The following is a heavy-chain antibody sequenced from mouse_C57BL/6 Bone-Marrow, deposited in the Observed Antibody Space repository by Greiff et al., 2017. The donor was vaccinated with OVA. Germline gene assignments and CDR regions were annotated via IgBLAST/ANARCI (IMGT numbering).Heavy chain of an antibody. CDR3: ARHASSPYWYFDV. Sequence: EVKLVESGGDLVKPGVSLKLSCAASGFTFSSYGMSWVRQTPDKRLEWVATISSGGSYTYYPDSVKGRFTISRDNAKNTLYLQMSSLKSEDTAMYYCARHASSPYWYFDVWGTGTTVTVSS. V-gene: IGHV5-6*01. CDR1: GFTFSSYG. CDR2: ISSGGSYT. J-gene: IGHJ1*03. D-gene: IGHD1-1*01.